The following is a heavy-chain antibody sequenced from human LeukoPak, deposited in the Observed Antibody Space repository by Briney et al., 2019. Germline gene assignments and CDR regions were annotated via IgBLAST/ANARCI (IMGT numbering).Heavy chain of an antibody. CDR3: ARDIVFYYYDSSGYFGAFDI. CDR2: ITSSSGYI. Sequence: GGSLRLSCAASGFTFSSYSMTWVRQAPGKGLEWVSSITSSSGYIHYADSVKGRFTLSRDNAKNSLYLQKNSLRAEDTAVYYCARDIVFYYYDSSGYFGAFDIWGQGTMVTVSS. D-gene: IGHD3-22*01. V-gene: IGHV3-21*01. CDR1: GFTFSSYS. J-gene: IGHJ3*02.